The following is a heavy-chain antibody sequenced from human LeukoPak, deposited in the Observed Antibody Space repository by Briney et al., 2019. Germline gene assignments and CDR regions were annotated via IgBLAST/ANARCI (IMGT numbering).Heavy chain of an antibody. V-gene: IGHV3-66*01. Sequence: PGGSLRLSCAASGFTVSSNYMSWVRQAPGKGLEWVSVIYSGGSTYYADSVKGRFTISRDNSKNTLYLQMNSLRAEDTAVYYCARDQESWWFDPWGQGTLVTVSS. CDR1: GFTVSSNY. CDR2: IYSGGST. J-gene: IGHJ5*02. CDR3: ARDQESWWFDP.